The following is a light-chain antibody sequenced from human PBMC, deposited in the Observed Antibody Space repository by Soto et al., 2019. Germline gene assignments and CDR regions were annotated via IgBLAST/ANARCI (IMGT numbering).Light chain of an antibody. V-gene: IGKV1-39*01. CDR2: AAS. Sequence: DLQMTQSPSSLSASVRDRITITCRASQSISTFLNWYQQKPGKPPILLIFAASNLQSGVPSRFSGSGSGTDFTLTISSLQPVDFATYFCQQSYTSPWTFGQGTNVEIK. CDR3: QQSYTSPWT. J-gene: IGKJ1*01. CDR1: QSISTF.